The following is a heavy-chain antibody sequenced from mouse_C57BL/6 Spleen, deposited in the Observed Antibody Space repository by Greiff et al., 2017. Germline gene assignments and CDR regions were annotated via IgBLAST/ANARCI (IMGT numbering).Heavy chain of an antibody. CDR1: GYTFTSYW. Sequence: VQLQQSGAELVKPGASVKLSCKASGYTFTSYWMHWVKQRPGQGLEWIGMIHPNSGSTNYNEKFKSKATLTVDKSSSTAYMQLSSLTSEDSAVYYCARGSYSNFAMDYWGQGTSVTVSS. V-gene: IGHV1-64*01. CDR2: IHPNSGST. J-gene: IGHJ4*01. D-gene: IGHD2-5*01. CDR3: ARGSYSNFAMDY.